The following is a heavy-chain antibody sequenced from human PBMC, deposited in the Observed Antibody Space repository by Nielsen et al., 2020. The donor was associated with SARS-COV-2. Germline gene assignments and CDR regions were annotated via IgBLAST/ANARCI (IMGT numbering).Heavy chain of an antibody. V-gene: IGHV4-39*01. J-gene: IGHJ6*02. D-gene: IGHD3-3*01. Sequence: SETLSLTCSVSGGSISSSSFYWGWIRQSPGKGPEWIGCVYYNGNTYYNPSLKSRVTISMDTSKSQFSLQLRSVTAADTAVYYCASVTGFWSGYGTYGMDVWGQGTTVTVSS. CDR1: GGSISSSSFY. CDR2: VYYNGNT. CDR3: ASVTGFWSGYGTYGMDV.